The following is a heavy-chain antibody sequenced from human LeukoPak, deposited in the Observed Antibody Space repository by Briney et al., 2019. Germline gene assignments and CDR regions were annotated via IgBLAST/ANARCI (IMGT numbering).Heavy chain of an antibody. CDR2: IYYSGST. CDR3: ARDGVAGYYGMDV. Sequence: SETLSLTCTVSGVSISSGDYSWSWVRQPPGKGLECIGYIYYSGSTYYNPSLKSRVTISVDTSKDQFSLKLSSVTAADTAVYFCARDGVAGYYGMDVWGQGTTVTVSS. V-gene: IGHV4-30-4*01. J-gene: IGHJ6*02. D-gene: IGHD6-19*01. CDR1: GVSISSGDYS.